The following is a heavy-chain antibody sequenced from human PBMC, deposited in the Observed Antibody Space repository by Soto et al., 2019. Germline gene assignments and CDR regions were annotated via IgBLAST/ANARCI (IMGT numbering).Heavy chain of an antibody. CDR3: AKRGGAVAGPYYYYYMDV. Sequence: GGSLRLSCAASGFTFSSYWMSWVRQAPGKGLEWVANIKQDGSEKYYVDSVKGRFTISRDNAKNSLYLQMNSLRAEDTAVYYCAKRGGAVAGPYYYYYMDVWGKGTTVTAP. CDR2: IKQDGSEK. CDR1: GFTFSSYW. D-gene: IGHD6-19*01. J-gene: IGHJ6*03. V-gene: IGHV3-7*01.